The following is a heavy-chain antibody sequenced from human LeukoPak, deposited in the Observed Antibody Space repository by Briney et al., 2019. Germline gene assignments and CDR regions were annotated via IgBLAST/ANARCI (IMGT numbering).Heavy chain of an antibody. V-gene: IGHV3-23*01. CDR1: GFNFRGAA. J-gene: IGHJ4*02. Sequence: PGGSLRLSCVVSGFNFRGAAMSWVRQGPGKGLEWVAGITGRGETTFYADSVKGRFTISRDNSNNTLFLQVSSLRAEDTAVYYCAKDVIRGAISYFESWGQGTLVAVPS. D-gene: IGHD3-10*01. CDR3: AKDVIRGAISYFES. CDR2: ITGRGETT.